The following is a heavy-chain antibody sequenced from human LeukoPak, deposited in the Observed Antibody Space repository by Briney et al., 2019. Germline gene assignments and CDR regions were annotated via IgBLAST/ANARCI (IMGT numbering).Heavy chain of an antibody. CDR1: GYTFTGYY. J-gene: IGHJ5*02. D-gene: IGHD6-13*01. Sequence: ASVRVSCKASGYTFTGYYMHWVRQAPGQGLEWVGWINPNSGGTNYAQKFQGRVTMTMDTSISTAYMELSRLRSDDTAVYYCARGGGIAGPNWFDPWGQGTLVTVYS. CDR3: ARGGGIAGPNWFDP. CDR2: INPNSGGT. V-gene: IGHV1-2*02.